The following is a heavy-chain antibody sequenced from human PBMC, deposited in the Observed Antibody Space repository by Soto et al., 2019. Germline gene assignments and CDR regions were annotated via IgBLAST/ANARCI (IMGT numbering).Heavy chain of an antibody. CDR2: TYYRSKWYN. J-gene: IGHJ5*02. V-gene: IGHV6-1*01. CDR3: ARESSGNIAAAEIPAWFDP. D-gene: IGHD6-13*01. CDR1: GDSVSSNSAA. Sequence: QVQLQQSGPGLVKPSQTLSLTCAISGDSVSSNSAAWNWIRQSPSRGLEWLGRTYYRSKWYNDYAVSVKSRITINPDTSKNQFSLQLNSVTPEDTAVYYCARESSGNIAAAEIPAWFDPWGQGTLVTVSS.